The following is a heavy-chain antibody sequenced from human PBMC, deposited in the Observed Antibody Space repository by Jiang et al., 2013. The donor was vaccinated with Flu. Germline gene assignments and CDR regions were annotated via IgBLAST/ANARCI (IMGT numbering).Heavy chain of an antibody. D-gene: IGHD6-13*01. CDR1: GVSISSSRDY. V-gene: IGHV4-39*01. Sequence: CTVSGVSISSSRDYWVWIRQPPGKGLEWIGTIYYDGNTYYNPSLKSRVSISGDTSKNQFSLKLNSVTAADTAVYYCARGPGGSPAGRYFDYWGQGTLVTVSS. CDR3: ARGPGGSPAGRYFDY. CDR2: IYYDGNT. J-gene: IGHJ4*02.